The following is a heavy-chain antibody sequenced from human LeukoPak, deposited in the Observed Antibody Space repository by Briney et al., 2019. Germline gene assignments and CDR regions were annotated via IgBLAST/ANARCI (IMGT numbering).Heavy chain of an antibody. J-gene: IGHJ4*02. CDR3: ARVVLRYCSSTSCYRAGRFDY. V-gene: IGHV4-34*01. CDR1: GGSFSGYY. CDR2: INHSGST. D-gene: IGHD2-2*01. Sequence: SETLSLTCAVYGGSFSGYYWSWIRQPPGKGLEWIGEINHSGSTNYNPSLKSRVTISVDTSKNQFSLKLSSVTAADTAVYYCARVVLRYCSSTSCYRAGRFDYWGQGTWSPSPQ.